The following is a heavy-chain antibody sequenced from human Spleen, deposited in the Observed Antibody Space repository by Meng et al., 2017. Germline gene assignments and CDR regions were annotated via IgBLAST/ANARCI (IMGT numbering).Heavy chain of an antibody. J-gene: IGHJ4*02. Sequence: GESLKISCAASGFTFSSYAMSWVRQAPGKGLEWVSSITSGGYIYYADSVKGRFTISRDNAKNSLYLQMNSLRAEDTAIYYCARDPMDSGSYSDYWGQGTLVTSPQ. CDR2: ITSGGYI. CDR1: GFTFSSYA. V-gene: IGHV3-21*01. CDR3: ARDPMDSGSYSDY. D-gene: IGHD1-26*01.